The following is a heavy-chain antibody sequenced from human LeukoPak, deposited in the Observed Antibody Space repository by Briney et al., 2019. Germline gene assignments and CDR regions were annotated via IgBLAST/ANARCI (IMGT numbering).Heavy chain of an antibody. V-gene: IGHV3-7*01. D-gene: IGHD1-20*01. J-gene: IGHJ4*01. CDR2: LKEEGSDK. CDR1: GFIFSSYW. CDR3: VRDRYSLNNWNAEDWPRPFDY. Sequence: PGGSLRLSCAASGFIFSSYWMAWVRQAPGKGLEWVANLKEEGSDKNYVDSVKGRLTISRDNAKNSLYLQMNSLRAEDRAVYYCVRDRYSLNNWNAEDWPRPFDYWGHGTLVTVSS.